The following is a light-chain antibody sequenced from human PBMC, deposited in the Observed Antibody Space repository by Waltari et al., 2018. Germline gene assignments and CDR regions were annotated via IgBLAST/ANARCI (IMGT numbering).Light chain of an antibody. Sequence: QSALTQPPYASGSPGQSVPISCTGTSSDVGGYNYVSWYQQHPGKAPKLMIYEVSKRPSGVPDRFSGSKSGNTASLTVSGLQAEDEADYYCSSYAGSSGVFGTGTKVTVL. CDR1: SSDVGGYNY. J-gene: IGLJ1*01. CDR2: EVS. V-gene: IGLV2-8*01. CDR3: SSYAGSSGV.